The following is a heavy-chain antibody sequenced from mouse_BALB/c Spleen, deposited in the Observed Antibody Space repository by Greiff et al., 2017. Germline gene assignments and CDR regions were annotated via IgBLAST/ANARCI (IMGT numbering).Heavy chain of an antibody. CDR2: ISYSGST. CDR3: ARLGYYGSVRGYFDV. D-gene: IGHD1-1*01. V-gene: IGHV3-8*02. J-gene: IGHJ1*01. Sequence: EVHLVESGPSLVKPSQTLSLTCSVTGDSITSGYWNWIRKFPGNKLEYMGYISYSGSTYYNPSLKSRISITRDTSKNQYYLQLNSVTTEDTATYYCARLGYYGSVRGYFDVWGAGTTVTVSS. CDR1: GDSITSGY.